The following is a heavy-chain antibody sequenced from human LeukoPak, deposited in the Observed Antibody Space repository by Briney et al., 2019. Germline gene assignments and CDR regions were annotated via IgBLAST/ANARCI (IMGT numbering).Heavy chain of an antibody. D-gene: IGHD2-15*01. CDR3: AKDGGSDPDAFDI. V-gene: IGHV3-23*01. J-gene: IGHJ3*02. CDR1: GFTFSSYG. CDR2: ISGSGGST. Sequence: GGSLRLSCAASGFTFSSYGMSWVRQAPGKGLEWVSAISGSGGSTYYADSVKGRFIISRDNTKNTLYLQMNSLRAEDTAVYYCAKDGGSDPDAFDIWGQGTMVTVSS.